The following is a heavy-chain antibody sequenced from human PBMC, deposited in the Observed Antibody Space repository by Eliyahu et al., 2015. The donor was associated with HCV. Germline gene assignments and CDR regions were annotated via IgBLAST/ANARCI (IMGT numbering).Heavy chain of an antibody. CDR2: IRYDGSNK. V-gene: IGHV3-30*02. D-gene: IGHD6-13*01. J-gene: IGHJ6*02. CDR1: GXTFXXXG. Sequence: QVQLVESGGGVVQPGGSLRLSCAASGXTFXXXGMHWVRQAPGKGLEWVAFIRYDGSNKYYADSVKGRFTISRDNSKNTLYLQMNSLRAEDTAVYYCAKGLSIAAAGYYYGMDVWGQGTTVTVSS. CDR3: AKGLSIAAAGYYYGMDV.